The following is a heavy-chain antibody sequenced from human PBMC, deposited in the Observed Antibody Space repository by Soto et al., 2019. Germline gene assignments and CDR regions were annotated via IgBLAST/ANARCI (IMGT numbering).Heavy chain of an antibody. V-gene: IGHV4-39*01. Sequence: SETLSLTCTVSGGSISSSSYYWGWIRQPPGKGLEWIGSIYYSGSTYYNPSLKSRVTISVDTSKNQFSLKLSSVTAADTAVYYCARFSHSWLLHHDYWGKGTLVTVSS. CDR1: GGSISSSSYY. J-gene: IGHJ4*02. CDR3: ARFSHSWLLHHDY. CDR2: IYYSGST. D-gene: IGHD3-3*01.